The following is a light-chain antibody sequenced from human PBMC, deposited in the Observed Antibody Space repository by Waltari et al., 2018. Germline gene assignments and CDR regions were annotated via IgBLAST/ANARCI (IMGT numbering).Light chain of an antibody. CDR2: EGT. J-gene: IGLJ2*01. CDR3: CSYAGRITFVV. Sequence: QSALTQPASVSGSPGQSITISCTGTSSDLGGYNFFSWYQQHPGKAPKVLIYEGTKRSSGISNRFSGSKSGNTASLTISGLQAEDEADYYCCSYAGRITFVVFGGGTKLTVL. CDR1: SSDLGGYNF. V-gene: IGLV2-23*01.